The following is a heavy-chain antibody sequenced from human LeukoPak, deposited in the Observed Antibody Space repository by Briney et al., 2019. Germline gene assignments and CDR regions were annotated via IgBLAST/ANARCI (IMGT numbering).Heavy chain of an antibody. V-gene: IGHV3-21*01. D-gene: IGHD6-19*01. CDR1: GFTFSSYS. CDR2: ISSSSSYI. Sequence: PGGSLRLSXAASGFTFSSYSMNWVRQAPGKGLEWVSSISSSSSYIYYADSVKGRFTISRDNAKNSLYLQMNSLRAEDTAVYYCARDLGVAVAGTGWEDYWGQGTLVTVSS. CDR3: ARDLGVAVAGTGWEDY. J-gene: IGHJ4*02.